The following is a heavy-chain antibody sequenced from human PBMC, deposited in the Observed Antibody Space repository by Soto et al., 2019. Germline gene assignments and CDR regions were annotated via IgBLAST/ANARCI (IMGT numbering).Heavy chain of an antibody. V-gene: IGHV3-30-3*01. CDR1: GFTFSSYA. D-gene: IGHD2-2*01. J-gene: IGHJ4*02. Sequence: GGSLRLSCAASGFTFSSYAMHWVRQAPGKGLEWVAVISYDGSNKYYADSVKGRFTISRDNSKNTLYLQMNSLRAEDTAVYYCARDRTDIVVVPAATYYFDYWGQGTLVTVSS. CDR2: ISYDGSNK. CDR3: ARDRTDIVVVPAATYYFDY.